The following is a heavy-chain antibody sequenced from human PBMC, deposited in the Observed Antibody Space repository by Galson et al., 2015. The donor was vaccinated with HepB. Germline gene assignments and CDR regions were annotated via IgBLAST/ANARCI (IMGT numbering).Heavy chain of an antibody. CDR1: GFTLSSYT. Sequence: SLRLSCAASGFTLSSYTMNWVRQAPGKGLEWVSSISSSSYIYYADSVKGRFTISRDNAKNSLYLQMNSLRAEDTAVYYCARAYSSSWYTPPAYWGQGTLVTVSS. J-gene: IGHJ4*02. CDR3: ARAYSSSWYTPPAY. D-gene: IGHD6-13*01. V-gene: IGHV3-21*01. CDR2: ISSSSYI.